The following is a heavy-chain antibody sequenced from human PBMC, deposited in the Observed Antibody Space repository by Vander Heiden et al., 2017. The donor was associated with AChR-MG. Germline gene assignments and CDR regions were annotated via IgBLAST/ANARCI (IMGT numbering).Heavy chain of an antibody. CDR3: ARARNDFWSGYYDY. V-gene: IGHV3-48*02. J-gene: IGHJ4*02. CDR2: ISSSSSTI. Sequence: EVQLVESGGGLVQPGGSLRLSCAASGFTFSSYSMNWVRQAPGKGLEWVSYISSSSSTIYYADSGKGRFTISRDNAKNSLYLQMISLRDEDTAVYYCARARNDFWSGYYDYWGQGTLVTVSS. D-gene: IGHD3-3*01. CDR1: GFTFSSYS.